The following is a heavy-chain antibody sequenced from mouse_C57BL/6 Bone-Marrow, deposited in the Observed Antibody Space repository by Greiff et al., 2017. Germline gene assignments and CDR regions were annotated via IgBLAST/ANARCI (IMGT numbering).Heavy chain of an antibody. D-gene: IGHD2-2*01. CDR3: TTERNYGYGGGFAY. CDR2: IDPETGGP. J-gene: IGHJ3*01. CDR1: GYTFTDYE. V-gene: IGHV1-15*01. Sequence: QVQLKESGAELVRPGASVTLSCKASGYTFTDYEMHWVKQTPVHGLAWIGAIDPETGGPAYNQKFKGKAILTADKSSSTAYMELRSLTSEDSAVYYCTTERNYGYGGGFAYWGQGTLVTVSA.